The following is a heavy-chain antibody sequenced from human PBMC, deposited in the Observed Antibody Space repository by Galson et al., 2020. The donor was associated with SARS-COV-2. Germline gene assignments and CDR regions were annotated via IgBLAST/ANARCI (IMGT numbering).Heavy chain of an antibody. Sequence: GGSLRLSCAASGFAFSSYGMHWVRQAPDKGLHWVALISHDGSSRLYADSVKGRFTISRDNSKNTLYLQMNSRRPEETAVYYCARSPGDRDAFDSGGQGTLVTFSS. D-gene: IGHD7-27*01. V-gene: IGHV3-30*03. CDR2: ISHDGSSR. CDR3: ARSPGDRDAFDS. CDR1: GFAFSSYG. J-gene: IGHJ4*02.